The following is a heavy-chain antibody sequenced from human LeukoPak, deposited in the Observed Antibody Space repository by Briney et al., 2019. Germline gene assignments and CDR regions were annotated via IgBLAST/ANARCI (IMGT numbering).Heavy chain of an antibody. J-gene: IGHJ4*02. CDR1: GFTFSSYA. CDR2: ISYDGSNK. Sequence: PGGSLRLSCAASGFTFSSYAMHWVRQAPGKGLEWVTVISYDGSNKYYADSVKGRFTISRDNSKNTLYLQMNSLRAEDTAVYYCARVGVSGYEWGYFDYWGQGTLVTVSS. V-gene: IGHV3-30*04. D-gene: IGHD5-12*01. CDR3: ARVGVSGYEWGYFDY.